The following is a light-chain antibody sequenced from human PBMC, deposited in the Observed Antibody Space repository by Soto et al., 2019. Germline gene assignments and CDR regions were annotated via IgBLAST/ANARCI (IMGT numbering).Light chain of an antibody. V-gene: IGKV3-20*01. CDR3: QQCATSPET. CDR2: RTS. Sequence: DIVLTQSPGTLSLSPVQTATLSCRASQTISSTFLAWYQQKPVQAPRLLIHRTSSSATGIPDRFSGSGSGTDFTLTISRLEPADVAVYYCQQCATSPETFGQGTKVEIK. CDR1: QTISSTF. J-gene: IGKJ1*01.